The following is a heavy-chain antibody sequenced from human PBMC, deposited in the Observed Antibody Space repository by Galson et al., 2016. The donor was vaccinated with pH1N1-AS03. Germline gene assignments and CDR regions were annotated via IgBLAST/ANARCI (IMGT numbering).Heavy chain of an antibody. CDR1: GFSLTTDGMR. Sequence: PALVKPTQTLTLTCTFSGFSLTTDGMRVSWIRQPPGKALEWLARIDWDDDKFYRISLKTRLTISKDTSKNQVVLTLTNVGPVDTATYYCGLTGIAATGYFDYWGQGTLVTVSS. V-gene: IGHV2-70*04. CDR2: IDWDDDK. J-gene: IGHJ4*02. CDR3: GLTGIAATGYFDY. D-gene: IGHD6-13*01.